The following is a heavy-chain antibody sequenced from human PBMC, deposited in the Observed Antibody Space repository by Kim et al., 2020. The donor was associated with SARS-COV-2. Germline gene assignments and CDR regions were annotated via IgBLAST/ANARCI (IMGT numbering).Heavy chain of an antibody. CDR1: GFTFDDYA. CDR2: ISWNSGSI. Sequence: GGSLRLSCAASGFTFDDYAMHWVRQAPGKGLEWVSGISWNSGSIGYADSVKGRFTISRDNAKNSLYLQMNSLRAEDTALYYCAKDSRYSSSWHSFDYWGQGTLGTVSS. D-gene: IGHD6-13*01. J-gene: IGHJ4*02. CDR3: AKDSRYSSSWHSFDY. V-gene: IGHV3-9*01.